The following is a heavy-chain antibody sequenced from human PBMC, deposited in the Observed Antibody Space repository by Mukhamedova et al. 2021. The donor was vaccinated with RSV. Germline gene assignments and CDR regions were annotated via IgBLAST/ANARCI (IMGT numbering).Heavy chain of an antibody. V-gene: IGHV3-48*03. J-gene: IGHJ6*02. Sequence: QAPGKGLEWVSYISSSGSTIYYADSVKGRFTISRDNAKNSLYLQMNSLRAEDTAVYYCARDYGSGSSYYYGMDLWGQGTTVTVSS. D-gene: IGHD3-10*01. CDR2: ISSSGSTI. CDR3: ARDYGSGSSYYYGMDL.